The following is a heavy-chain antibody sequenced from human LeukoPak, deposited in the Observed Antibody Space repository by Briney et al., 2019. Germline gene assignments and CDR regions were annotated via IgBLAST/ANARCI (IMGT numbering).Heavy chain of an antibody. Sequence: PGGSLRLSCAASGFSFNSYWMHWVRQAPGKGLVWVSRINSDGSSTSYADSVKGRFTISRDNAKNTLYLQMNSLRAEDTAVYYCARDTYTSGWYDYWGQGTLVIVSS. CDR1: GFSFNSYW. D-gene: IGHD6-19*01. V-gene: IGHV3-74*01. CDR3: ARDTYTSGWYDY. J-gene: IGHJ4*02. CDR2: INSDGSST.